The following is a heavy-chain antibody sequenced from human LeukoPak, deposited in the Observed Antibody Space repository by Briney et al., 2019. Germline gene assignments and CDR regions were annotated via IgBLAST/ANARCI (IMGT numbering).Heavy chain of an antibody. V-gene: IGHV3-21*01. Sequence: GGSLRLSCAASGFTFSSCSMNWVRQAPGKGLEWVSSISSSSSYIYYADSVKGRFTISRDNAKNSLYLQMNSLRAEDTAVYYCARGLPYYYDSSGYRNALDYWGQGTLVTVSS. CDR1: GFTFSSCS. J-gene: IGHJ4*02. CDR2: ISSSSSYI. D-gene: IGHD3-22*01. CDR3: ARGLPYYYDSSGYRNALDY.